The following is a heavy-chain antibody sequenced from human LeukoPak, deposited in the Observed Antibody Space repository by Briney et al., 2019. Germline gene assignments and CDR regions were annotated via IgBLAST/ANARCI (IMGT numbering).Heavy chain of an antibody. J-gene: IGHJ4*02. D-gene: IGHD3-22*01. CDR1: GFTFSSYW. Sequence: PGGSLRLYCAASGFTFSSYWMSWVRQAPGKGLEWVANIKQDGSEKYYVDSVKGRFTISRDKAKNSLYLQMNSLRAEDTAVYYCATTSGMYYYDSSGYYASVQGLFDYWGQGTLVTVSS. V-gene: IGHV3-7*01. CDR3: ATTSGMYYYDSSGYYASVQGLFDY. CDR2: IKQDGSEK.